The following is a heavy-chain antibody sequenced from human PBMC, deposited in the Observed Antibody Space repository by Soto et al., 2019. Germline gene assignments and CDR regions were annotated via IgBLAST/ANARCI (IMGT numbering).Heavy chain of an antibody. Sequence: QPGGSLRLSCAASGVTFSSYVMTWVRQAPGKGLEWVSAISGSGGSTNHAASVQGRFTISRDNSKNTLYLQMDSLRAEDTAVYYCAKLSSSSGWGYYHYYAMDVWGQGTTVTVSS. CDR2: ISGSGGST. J-gene: IGHJ6*02. D-gene: IGHD6-6*01. CDR3: AKLSSSSGWGYYHYYAMDV. CDR1: GVTFSSYV. V-gene: IGHV3-23*01.